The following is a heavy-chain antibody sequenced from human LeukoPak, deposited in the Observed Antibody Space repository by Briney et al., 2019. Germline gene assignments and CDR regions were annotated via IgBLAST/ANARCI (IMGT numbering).Heavy chain of an antibody. CDR2: ISAYNGNT. V-gene: IGHV1-18*01. J-gene: IGHJ3*02. CDR1: GYTFTSYG. Sequence: ASVKVSCKASGYTFTSYGISWVRQAPGQGLEWMGWISAYNGNTNYAQKLQGRVTMTTDTSTSTAYMELRSLRSDDTAVYYCARDPPMPLATYDYVWGSYPNDAFDIWGQGTMATVSS. CDR3: ARDPPMPLATYDYVWGSYPNDAFDI. D-gene: IGHD3-16*02.